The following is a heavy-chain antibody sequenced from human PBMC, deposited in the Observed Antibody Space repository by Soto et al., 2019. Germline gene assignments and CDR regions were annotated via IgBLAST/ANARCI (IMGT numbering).Heavy chain of an antibody. J-gene: IGHJ5*02. D-gene: IGHD2-21*01. Sequence: PSETLSLTCTVTGGSISNGDYSWAWLRQPPGKGLEWIGHIYYSGSTYYNPSRKSRVTISVDRSRNEFSLELTSVTAADTAVYYCARGRGEFDAWGQGTPVTVSS. CDR1: GGSISNGDYS. CDR2: IYYSGST. V-gene: IGHV4-30-4*01. CDR3: ARGRGEFDA.